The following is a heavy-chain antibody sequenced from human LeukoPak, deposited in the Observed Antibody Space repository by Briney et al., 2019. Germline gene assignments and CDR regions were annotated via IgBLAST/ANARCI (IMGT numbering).Heavy chain of an antibody. CDR2: ISGSGESR. V-gene: IGHV3-23*01. CDR3: AKDLEDCGGDCYSSSEAFDF. CDR1: RFTFSNYV. D-gene: IGHD2-21*02. Sequence: GGSLRLSCAASRFTFSNYVMSWVRQAPGKGLEWVSGISGSGESRYYADSVEGRFTISRDNSKNSLYLEMNSLRAEDTAVYYCAKDLEDCGGDCYSSSEAFDFWGQGTMVTVSS. J-gene: IGHJ3*01.